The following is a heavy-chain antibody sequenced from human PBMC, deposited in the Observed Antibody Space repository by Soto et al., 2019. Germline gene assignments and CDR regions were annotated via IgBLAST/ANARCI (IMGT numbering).Heavy chain of an antibody. V-gene: IGHV4-39*01. CDR3: ARLSRWLDY. Sequence: QLQLQESGPGLVKPSETLSLTCTVSGGSISSSSYYWGWIRQPPGKGLGWIGSIYYSGSTYYNPSLKSRVTISVDTSKNQFSLKLSSVTAADTAVYYCARLSRWLDYWGQGTLVTVSS. CDR1: GGSISSSSYY. CDR2: IYYSGST. J-gene: IGHJ4*02. D-gene: IGHD4-17*01.